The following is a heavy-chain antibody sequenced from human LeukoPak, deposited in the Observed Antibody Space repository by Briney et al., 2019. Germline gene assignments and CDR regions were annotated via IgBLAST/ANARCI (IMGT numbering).Heavy chain of an antibody. V-gene: IGHV1-69*13. J-gene: IGHJ4*02. D-gene: IGHD2-2*02. Sequence: ASVKVSCKASGGTFSSYAISWVRQAPGQGLEWMGGIIPIFGTANYAQKFQGRVTITADESTSTAYMELSSLRSEDTAVYYCASSIGMAVVPAAIGPFADYWGQGTLVTVFS. CDR2: IIPIFGTA. CDR3: ASSIGMAVVPAAIGPFADY. CDR1: GGTFSSYA.